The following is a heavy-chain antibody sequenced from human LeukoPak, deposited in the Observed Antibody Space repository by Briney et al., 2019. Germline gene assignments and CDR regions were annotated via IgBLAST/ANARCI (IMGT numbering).Heavy chain of an antibody. J-gene: IGHJ4*02. V-gene: IGHV3-48*01. CDR3: ARTVYGDYERYFDY. Sequence: GGSLRLSCAASGFTFSSYSMNWVRQAPGKGLEWVSYISSGSSTIYYADSVKGRFTISRDNAKNSLYLQMNSLRAEDTAVYYCARTVYGDYERYFDYWGQGTLVTVSS. CDR2: ISSGSSTI. CDR1: GFTFSSYS. D-gene: IGHD4-17*01.